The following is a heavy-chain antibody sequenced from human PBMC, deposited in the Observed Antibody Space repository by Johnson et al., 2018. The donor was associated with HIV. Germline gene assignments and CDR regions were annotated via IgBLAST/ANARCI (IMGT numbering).Heavy chain of an antibody. J-gene: IGHJ3*02. CDR1: GYSFSHYW. CDR2: INQDGSDK. Sequence: VQLVDSGGGLVQPGGSLKISCVASGYSFSHYWMSWVRQAPGKGLEWVATINQDGSDKYYVDSMAGRFIISRDNAKNSLYLQMNSLRAEDTAVYYCATGGRGITMIARAAFDIWGQGTMVTVSS. D-gene: IGHD3-22*01. CDR3: ATGGRGITMIARAAFDI. V-gene: IGHV3-7*05.